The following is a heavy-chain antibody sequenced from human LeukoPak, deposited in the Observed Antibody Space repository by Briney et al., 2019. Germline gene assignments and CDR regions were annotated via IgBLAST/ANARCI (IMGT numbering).Heavy chain of an antibody. Sequence: PSETLSLTCTVSGGSISSYYWSWIRQPPGKGLEWIGHIYYSGSTNYNPSLKSRVTISVDTSKNQFSLKLSSVTAADTAVYYCATSLHDFWSGYYSDYWGQGTLVTVSS. CDR1: GGSISSYY. J-gene: IGHJ4*02. D-gene: IGHD3-3*01. V-gene: IGHV4-59*01. CDR2: IYYSGST. CDR3: ATSLHDFWSGYYSDY.